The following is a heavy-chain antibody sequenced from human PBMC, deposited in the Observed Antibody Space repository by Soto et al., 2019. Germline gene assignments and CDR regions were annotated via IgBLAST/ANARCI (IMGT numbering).Heavy chain of an antibody. V-gene: IGHV3-23*01. CDR1: GFTFSSYA. CDR2: ISGSGGST. CDR3: EKDQGSGWSHY. J-gene: IGHJ4*02. Sequence: GGSLRLSCAASGFTFSSYAMSWVRQAPGKGLEWVSAISGSGGSTYYADSVKGRFTISRDNSKNTLYLQMNSLRAEDTAVYYCEKDQGSGWSHYWGQGTLVTVSS. D-gene: IGHD6-19*01.